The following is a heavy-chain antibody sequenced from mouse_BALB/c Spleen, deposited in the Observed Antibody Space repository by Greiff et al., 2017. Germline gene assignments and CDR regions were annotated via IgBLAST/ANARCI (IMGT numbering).Heavy chain of an antibody. J-gene: IGHJ3*01. CDR1: GFSLTSYG. Sequence: VQRVESGPGLVQPSQSLSITCTVSGFSLTSYGVHWVRQSPGKGLEWLGVIWSGGSTDYNAAFISRLSISKDNSKSQVFFKMNSLQANDTAIYYCASAYYGNYGGFAYWGQGTLVTVSA. D-gene: IGHD2-10*01. CDR2: IWSGGST. V-gene: IGHV2-2*02. CDR3: ASAYYGNYGGFAY.